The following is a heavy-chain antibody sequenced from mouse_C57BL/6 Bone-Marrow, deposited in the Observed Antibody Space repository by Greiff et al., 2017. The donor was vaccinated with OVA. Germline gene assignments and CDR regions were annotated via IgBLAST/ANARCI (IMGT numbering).Heavy chain of an antibody. J-gene: IGHJ3*01. CDR3: ARDSYYVYAWFAY. D-gene: IGHD2-12*01. V-gene: IGHV5-4*01. CDR2: ISDGGSYT. Sequence: EVQRVESGGGLVKPGGSLKLSCAASGFTFSSYAMSWVRQTPEKRLEWVATISDGGSYTYYPDNVKGRVTISRDNAKNNRYLQMSHLKSEDTAMYYCARDSYYVYAWFAYWGQGTLVTVSA. CDR1: GFTFSSYA.